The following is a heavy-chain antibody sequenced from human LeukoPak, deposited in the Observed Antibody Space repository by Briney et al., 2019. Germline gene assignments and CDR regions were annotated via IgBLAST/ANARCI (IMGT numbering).Heavy chain of an antibody. V-gene: IGHV3-7*01. J-gene: IGHJ4*02. Sequence: GGSLRLSCAASGFTFSSYWMSWVRQAPGKGLEWVANIKQDGSEKYYVDSVKGRFTISRDNAKNSLYLQMNSLRAEDTAVYYCARDWNIVVVVAARFDYWGQGTLVTVSS. CDR3: ARDWNIVVVVAARFDY. CDR1: GFTFSSYW. CDR2: IKQDGSEK. D-gene: IGHD2-15*01.